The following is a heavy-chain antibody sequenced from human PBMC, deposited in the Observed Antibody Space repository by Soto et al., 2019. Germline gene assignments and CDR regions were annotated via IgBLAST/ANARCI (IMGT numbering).Heavy chain of an antibody. CDR2: IWYDGSNK. V-gene: IGHV3-33*01. J-gene: IGHJ6*02. Sequence: GGSLRLSCAASGFTFSSYGMHWVRQAPGKGLEWVAVIWYDGSNKYYADSVKGRFTISRDNSKNTLYLQMNSLRAEDTAVYYCAREYTVTTSAYYYGMDVWGQGTTVTAP. CDR3: AREYTVTTSAYYYGMDV. D-gene: IGHD4-17*01. CDR1: GFTFSSYG.